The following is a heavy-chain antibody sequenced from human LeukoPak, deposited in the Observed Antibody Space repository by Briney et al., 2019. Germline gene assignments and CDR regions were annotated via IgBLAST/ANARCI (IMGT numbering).Heavy chain of an antibody. V-gene: IGHV4-30-4*01. CDR1: GGSISSGDYY. J-gene: IGHJ4*02. CDR2: IYYSGST. CDR3: ARDVDRGVIMFDY. D-gene: IGHD3-10*01. Sequence: PSETLSLTCTVSGGSISSGDYYWSWIRQPPGTGLEWIGYIYYSGSTYYNPSLKSRVTISVYTSKNQFSLKLSSVTAADTAVYYCARDVDRGVIMFDYWGQGTLVTVSS.